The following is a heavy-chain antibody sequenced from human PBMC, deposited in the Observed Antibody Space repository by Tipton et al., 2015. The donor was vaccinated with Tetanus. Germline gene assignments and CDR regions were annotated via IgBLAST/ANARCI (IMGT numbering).Heavy chain of an antibody. J-gene: IGHJ4*02. CDR3: ARDSSMAVADPILWY. D-gene: IGHD6-19*01. Sequence: SLRLSCEASGFTSGFTFSYFSMNWVRQAPGKGLEWISHINTGGGTTYYANSVKGRFTISRDDAKNSLYLQMNSLRDEDTAMYYCARDSSMAVADPILWYWGQGTLVTVSS. CDR2: INTGGGTT. CDR1: GFTFSYFS. V-gene: IGHV3-48*02.